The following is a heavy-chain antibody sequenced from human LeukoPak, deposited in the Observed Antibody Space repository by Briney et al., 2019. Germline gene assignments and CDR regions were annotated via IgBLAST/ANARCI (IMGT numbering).Heavy chain of an antibody. CDR1: GFTFSSYA. Sequence: GGSLRLSCAASGFTFSSYAMSWVRQAPGRGLEWVSAISGSGGSTYYAASVKGRFTLSRDNSKNTLYLQMHSLRAEDTAVYYCAKTLEYYDFWSGSGGCEQCKYYFDYWGQGTLVTVSS. V-gene: IGHV3-23*01. J-gene: IGHJ4*02. D-gene: IGHD3-3*01. CDR3: AKTLEYYDFWSGSGGCEQCKYYFDY. CDR2: ISGSGGST.